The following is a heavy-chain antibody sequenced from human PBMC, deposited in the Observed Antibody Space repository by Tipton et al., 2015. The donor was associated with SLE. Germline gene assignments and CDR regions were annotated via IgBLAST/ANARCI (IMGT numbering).Heavy chain of an antibody. D-gene: IGHD3-3*01. CDR1: GYSISSGYY. Sequence: GLVKPSETLSLTCSVSGYSISSGYYWGWIRQPPGQGLEWIGTISHSGSTFYNPSLKSRVTISVDTSENQFSLKLTSVTAADTAVYYCARGGYDFWSGYSYYYYAMDVWGQGTTVTVSS. CDR3: ARGGYDFWSGYSYYYYAMDV. J-gene: IGHJ6*02. CDR2: ISHSGST. V-gene: IGHV4-38-2*02.